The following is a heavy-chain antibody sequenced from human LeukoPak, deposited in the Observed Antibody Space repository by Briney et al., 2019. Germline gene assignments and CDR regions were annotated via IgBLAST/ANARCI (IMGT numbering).Heavy chain of an antibody. Sequence: SETLSLTCTVSGGSINSYYWSWIRQPPGKGLEWVGYIYYSGSTNYKPSLKRRVTISVDTSKNQFSLKVSSVTAADTAVYYCASSRSSSGWSLIDCWGQGALVTVSS. D-gene: IGHD6-19*01. CDR2: IYYSGST. CDR3: ASSRSSSGWSLIDC. J-gene: IGHJ4*02. V-gene: IGHV4-59*01. CDR1: GGSINSYY.